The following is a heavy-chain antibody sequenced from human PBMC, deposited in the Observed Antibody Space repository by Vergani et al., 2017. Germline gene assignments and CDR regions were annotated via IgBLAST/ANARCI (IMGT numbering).Heavy chain of an antibody. CDR1: GFTFSDFS. Sequence: VQLVESGGGLVKPGGSLRLSCAASGFTFSDFSMSWVRQAPGKGLERVAMIGSSGPYINYADSGKGQFIISRDNTNNSLFLQWRSLRAEDAAVYYCAGGGPYNWVNGRWLDPWGQGTLVTV. CDR2: IGSSGPYI. D-gene: IGHD1-20*01. J-gene: IGHJ5*02. V-gene: IGHV3-21*06. CDR3: AGGGPYNWVNGRWLDP.